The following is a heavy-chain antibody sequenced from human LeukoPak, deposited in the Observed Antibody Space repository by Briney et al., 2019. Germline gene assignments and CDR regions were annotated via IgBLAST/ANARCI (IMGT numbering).Heavy chain of an antibody. Sequence: PGGSLRLSCAAAGFSFGSYAMSWVRQAPGKGLEWVSAISGIVGNTYYADSVKDRFTISRDNSKNTLYLQMNSLRTEGTAVYYCAKEENYYGSGTFDYWGQGTLVTVSS. D-gene: IGHD3-10*01. CDR1: GFSFGSYA. CDR3: AKEENYYGSGTFDY. J-gene: IGHJ4*02. V-gene: IGHV3-23*01. CDR2: ISGIVGNT.